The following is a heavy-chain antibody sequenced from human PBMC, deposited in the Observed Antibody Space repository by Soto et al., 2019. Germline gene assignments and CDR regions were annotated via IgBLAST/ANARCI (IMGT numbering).Heavy chain of an antibody. Sequence: QLQLQESGPGLVKPSETLSLTCTVSGGSISSTTYSWGWIRQPPGKGLEWIGSIDYSESTYHHPSPKTRVTISVDPSKNQFSLNLSFVTATDTAVYYCARHSREITVLMDVWGKGTAVTVSS. CDR1: GGSISSTTYS. V-gene: IGHV4-39*01. D-gene: IGHD1-20*01. J-gene: IGHJ6*04. CDR2: IDYSEST. CDR3: ARHSREITVLMDV.